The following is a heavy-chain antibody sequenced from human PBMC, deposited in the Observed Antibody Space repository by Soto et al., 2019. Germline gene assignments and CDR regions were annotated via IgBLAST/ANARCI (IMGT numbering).Heavy chain of an antibody. Sequence: GGSLSLSCEASGFTISECSMNWVRQAPGKGLEWLAYITIRTGNVLYADSVRGRFTISADNAEHSVILQMNSLRDEDSAVYFCVRDRDLYRDMFHADLWGQGTLVTV. CDR2: ITIRTGNV. V-gene: IGHV3-48*02. CDR1: GFTISECS. CDR3: VRDRDLYRDMFHADL. D-gene: IGHD3-10*02. J-gene: IGHJ4*01.